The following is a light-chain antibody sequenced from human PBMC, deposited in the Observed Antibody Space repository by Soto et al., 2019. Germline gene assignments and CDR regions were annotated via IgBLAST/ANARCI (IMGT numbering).Light chain of an antibody. J-gene: IGKJ1*01. V-gene: IGKV1-5*01. CDR3: QQYNSYSPRT. CDR1: QSISSW. CDR2: AAS. Sequence: DIQMTQSPSTLSASVGDRVTITCRASQSISSWLAWYQQKPGKAPKLLIYAASSLQSGVPSRFSGSASGTDFTLTISSLQPYDFATYYCQQYNSYSPRTFGQGTKVDI.